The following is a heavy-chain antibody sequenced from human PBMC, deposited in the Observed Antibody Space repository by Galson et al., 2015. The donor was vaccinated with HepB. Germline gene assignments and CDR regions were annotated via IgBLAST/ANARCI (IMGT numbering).Heavy chain of an antibody. CDR2: TYYRSKWYN. CDR1: GDSVSSKNAT. J-gene: IGHJ5*02. Sequence: CAISGDSVSSKNATWNWIRQSPSRGPEWLGRTYYRSKWYNDYAVSVQSRITINPDTSKNQFSLQLKSVTPDDTAVYYCARDELVGGAATRWFDPWGQGTLVTVSS. CDR3: ARDELVGGAATRWFDP. D-gene: IGHD2-15*01. V-gene: IGHV6-1*01.